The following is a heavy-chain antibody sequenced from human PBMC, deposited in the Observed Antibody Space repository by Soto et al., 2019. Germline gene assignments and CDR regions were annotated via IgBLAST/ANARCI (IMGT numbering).Heavy chain of an antibody. D-gene: IGHD3-10*01. CDR3: ASIRANTYYYGMDV. CDR2: IIPIFGTA. J-gene: IGHJ6*02. Sequence: QVQLVQSGAEVKKPGSSVKVSCKASGGTFSSYAISWVRQAPGQGLEWMGGIIPIFGTADYAQKFQGRVTITAVESTSTAYMELSSLSSEVTAVYYCASIRANTYYYGMDVWGQGTTVTVSS. V-gene: IGHV1-69*12. CDR1: GGTFSSYA.